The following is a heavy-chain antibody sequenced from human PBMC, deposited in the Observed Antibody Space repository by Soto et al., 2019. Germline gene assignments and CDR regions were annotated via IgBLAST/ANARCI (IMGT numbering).Heavy chain of an antibody. CDR1: GDSIRSGGYY. J-gene: IGHJ5*02. CDR2: IYYSGST. Sequence: QVQLQESGPGLVKPSQTLSLTCTVSGDSIRSGGYYWSWIRQHPGKGLEWIGYIYYSGSTYYNPSLKSRVTISVDTSKSQFSLKLSSVTAADTAVYYCARDWVVRGVVQNHNWFDPWGQGTLVTVSS. CDR3: ARDWVVRGVVQNHNWFDP. V-gene: IGHV4-31*03. D-gene: IGHD3-10*01.